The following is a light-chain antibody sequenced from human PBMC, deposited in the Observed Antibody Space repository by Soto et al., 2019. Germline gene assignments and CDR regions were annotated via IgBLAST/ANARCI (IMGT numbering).Light chain of an antibody. CDR2: EVS. J-gene: IGLJ1*01. V-gene: IGLV2-8*01. Sequence: QSALTQPPSASGSPGQSVTISCTGTSSDVGGYNYVSWYQQHPGKAPKLMIYEVSKRPSGVPDRFSGSKSGNTASLTVSGLQAEDEADYYCSSYAGSVYVFGNGTKVTVL. CDR1: SSDVGGYNY. CDR3: SSYAGSVYV.